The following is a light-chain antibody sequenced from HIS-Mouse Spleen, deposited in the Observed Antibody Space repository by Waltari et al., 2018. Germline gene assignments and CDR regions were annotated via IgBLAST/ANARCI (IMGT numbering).Light chain of an antibody. V-gene: IGLV3-21*03. CDR2: ADS. CDR3: QVWDSSSDHVV. J-gene: IGLJ2*01. Sequence: SYVLTQPPSVSVAPGKTARITCGGNNIGRKRVHWYQQKPGQAPVLVVYADSDRPSGIPERFSGSNSGNTATLTISRVEAGDEADYYCQVWDSSSDHVVFGGGTKLTVL. CDR1: NIGRKR.